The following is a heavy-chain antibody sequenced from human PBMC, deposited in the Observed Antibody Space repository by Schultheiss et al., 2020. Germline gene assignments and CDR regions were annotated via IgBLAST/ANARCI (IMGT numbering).Heavy chain of an antibody. Sequence: SETLSLTCTVSGGSISSYYWSWIRQPPGKGLEWIGYIYYSGSTNYNPSLKSRVTISVDTSKNQFSLKLSSVTAADTAVYYCARDGYNFAGLDSWGQGTLVTVSS. CDR1: GGSISSYY. CDR2: IYYSGST. D-gene: IGHD5-24*01. V-gene: IGHV4-59*12. CDR3: ARDGYNFAGLDS. J-gene: IGHJ4*02.